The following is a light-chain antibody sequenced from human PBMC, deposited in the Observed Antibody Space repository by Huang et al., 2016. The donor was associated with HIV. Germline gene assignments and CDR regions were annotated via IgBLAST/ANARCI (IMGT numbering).Light chain of an antibody. CDR3: QQYYNTILS. J-gene: IGKJ4*01. V-gene: IGKV1-NL1*01. CDR1: RGISNS. Sequence: DIQMTQSPSSLSASVGDRVTITCRASRGISNSLAWYSQQPGKAPKLLLYAASRWQGGVPSRFIGSGSRTDYTLTISSLQPEDSATYYCQQYYNTILSFGGGTKVEIK. CDR2: AAS.